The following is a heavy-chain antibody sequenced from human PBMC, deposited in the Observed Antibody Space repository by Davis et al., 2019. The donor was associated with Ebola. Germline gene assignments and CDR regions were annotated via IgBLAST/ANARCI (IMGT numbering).Heavy chain of an antibody. V-gene: IGHV1-18*01. CDR2: ISAYNGNT. J-gene: IGHJ6*02. D-gene: IGHD2-2*01. CDR1: GYTFTSYG. CDR3: ARGPGYCSSTSCTNYYYYGMDV. Sequence: ASVKVSCKASGYTFTSYGISWVRQAPGQGLEWMGWISAYNGNTNYAQKLQGRVTMTTDTSTSTAYMELSSLRSEDTAVYYCARGPGYCSSTSCTNYYYYGMDVWGQGTTVTVSS.